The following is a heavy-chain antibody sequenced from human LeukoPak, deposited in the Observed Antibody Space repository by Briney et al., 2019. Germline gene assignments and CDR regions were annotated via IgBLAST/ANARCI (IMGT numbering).Heavy chain of an antibody. Sequence: GGSLRLSCAASGFTFSDYYMSWIRQAPGKGLEWVSYISSSGSTIYYADSVKGRFTISRDNAKNSLYLQMNSLRAEDTAVYYCARDHLPYYYYGMDVWGQGTTVTVSS. V-gene: IGHV3-11*01. CDR3: ARDHLPYYYYGMDV. J-gene: IGHJ6*02. CDR2: ISSSGSTI. CDR1: GFTFSDYY.